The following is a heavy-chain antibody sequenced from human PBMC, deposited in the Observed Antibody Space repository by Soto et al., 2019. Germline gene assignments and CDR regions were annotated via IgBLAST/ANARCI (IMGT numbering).Heavy chain of an antibody. J-gene: IGHJ6*02. CDR2: IYPGDSDT. CDR3: ARTSAAGKYYFGMDV. CDR1: GYSFTSYW. D-gene: IGHD6-13*01. V-gene: IGHV5-51*01. Sequence: GESLKISCKGSGYSFTSYWIGLVRQMPGKGLEWMGIIYPGDSDTRYSPSFQGQVTISADKSISTAYLQWSSLKASDTAMYYCARTSAAGKYYFGMDVWGQGTTVTVSS.